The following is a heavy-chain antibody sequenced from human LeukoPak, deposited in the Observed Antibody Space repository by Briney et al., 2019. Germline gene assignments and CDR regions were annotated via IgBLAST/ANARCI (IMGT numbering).Heavy chain of an antibody. CDR1: GGSISSSSYY. CDR2: IYYSGST. CDR3: ARKRQLVLYGMDA. Sequence: SETLSLTCTVSGGSISSSSYYWGWIRQPPGKGLEWIGSIYYSGSTYYNPSLKSRVTISVDTSKNQFSLKLSSVTAADTAVYYCARKRQLVLYGMDAWGQGTTVTVSS. D-gene: IGHD6-6*01. J-gene: IGHJ6*02. V-gene: IGHV4-39*01.